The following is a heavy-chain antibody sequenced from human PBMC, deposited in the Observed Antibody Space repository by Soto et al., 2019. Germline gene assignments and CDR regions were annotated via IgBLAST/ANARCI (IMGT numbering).Heavy chain of an antibody. V-gene: IGHV4-31*03. Sequence: SETLSLTCTVSGGSIDSGGSNWNWIRQRPGEGLEWIGYITYRGTTYSIPSLKSRVTMSVDTSKNQFSLKLSSVSAADTAVYYCARDSGESLRFFDYWGQGAPVTVSS. D-gene: IGHD3-10*01. CDR1: GGSIDSGGSN. CDR3: ARDSGESLRFFDY. J-gene: IGHJ4*02. CDR2: ITYRGTT.